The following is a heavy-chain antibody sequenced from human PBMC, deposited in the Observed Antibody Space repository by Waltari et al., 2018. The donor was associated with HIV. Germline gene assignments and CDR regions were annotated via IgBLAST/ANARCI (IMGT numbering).Heavy chain of an antibody. J-gene: IGHJ3*02. Sequence: QMQLQATGPGLVKPSETLSLTCTVSGASVPTSSNFWGLRRTPPDTGLEWIGSIYHDGSTHYDSSLKDSSLKSRVTISLDTSKNLFSLELTSVTAADTAIYYCASSYTYSVWGAFDTWGQGRWSPSLQ. D-gene: IGHD6-19*01. V-gene: IGHV4-39*02. CDR2: IYHDGST. CDR3: ASSYTYSVWGAFDT. CDR1: GASVPTSSNF.